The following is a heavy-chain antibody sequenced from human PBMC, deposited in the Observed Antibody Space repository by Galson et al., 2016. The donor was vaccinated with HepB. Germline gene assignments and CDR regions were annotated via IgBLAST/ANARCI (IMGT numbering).Heavy chain of an antibody. V-gene: IGHV3-30-3*01. D-gene: IGHD2-15*01. CDR2: ISFNGNSQ. CDR3: TGGWFGY. J-gene: IGHJ4*02. Sequence: SLRLSCAVSGLNFSSYAMHWVRQAPGKGLEWVGVISFNGNSQYYADSVKGRFTISRDNSKNTLYLQMNSLKTEDTAMYYCTGGWFGYWGQGILVTVSS. CDR1: GLNFSSYA.